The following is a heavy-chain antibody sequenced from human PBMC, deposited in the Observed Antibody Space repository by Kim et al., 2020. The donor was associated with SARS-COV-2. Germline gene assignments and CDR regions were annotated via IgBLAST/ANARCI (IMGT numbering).Heavy chain of an antibody. Sequence: SYAPRFQGRVTMTRDTSTSTVYMELSSLRSEDTAVYYCARAGSYLRAFDIWGQGTMVTVSS. J-gene: IGHJ3*02. CDR3: ARAGSYLRAFDI. V-gene: IGHV1-46*01. D-gene: IGHD1-26*01.